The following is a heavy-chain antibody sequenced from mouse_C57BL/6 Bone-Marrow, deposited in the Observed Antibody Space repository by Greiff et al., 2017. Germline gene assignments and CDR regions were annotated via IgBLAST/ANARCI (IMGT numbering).Heavy chain of an antibody. D-gene: IGHD4-1*01. CDR3: ARGTGTRYFDV. CDR1: GFTFSSYA. CDR2: ISDGGSYT. J-gene: IGHJ1*03. V-gene: IGHV5-4*03. Sequence: DVMLVESGGGLVKPGGSLKLSCAASGFTFSSYAMSWVRQTPEKRLEWVATISDGGSYTYYPDNVKGRFTISRDNAKNNLYLQMSHLKSEDTAMYYCARGTGTRYFDVWGTGTTVTVSS.